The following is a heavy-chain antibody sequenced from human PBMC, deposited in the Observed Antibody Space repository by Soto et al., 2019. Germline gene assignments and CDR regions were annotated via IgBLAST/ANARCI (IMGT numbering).Heavy chain of an antibody. J-gene: IGHJ4*02. Sequence: SGPTLVNPTHTLTLTCTFSGFSLSTSGMRVSWIRQPPGKALEWLARIDWDDDKFYNTSLKTRLTISKDSSKNQVVLTMTNMDPVDTATYYCARMFHCSGGTCPFDYWGQGALVTVSS. CDR1: GFSLSTSGMR. V-gene: IGHV2-70*04. D-gene: IGHD2-15*01. CDR2: IDWDDDK. CDR3: ARMFHCSGGTCPFDY.